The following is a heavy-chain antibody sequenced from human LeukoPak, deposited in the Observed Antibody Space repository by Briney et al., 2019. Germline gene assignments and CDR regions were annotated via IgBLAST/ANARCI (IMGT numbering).Heavy chain of an antibody. CDR2: IYYRGSN. CDR1: GGSISSCY. CDR3: ARSGGGSGSYYNENWFDP. Sequence: PSETLSLTCTVSGGSISSCYWSWLREPPGKGLEWVGYIYYRGSNNYNRSLKSRVTISVDTSKNQFSLKLSSLTAADTAVYYCARSGGGSGSYYNENWFDPWGQGTLVTVSS. D-gene: IGHD3-10*01. V-gene: IGHV4-59*01. J-gene: IGHJ5*02.